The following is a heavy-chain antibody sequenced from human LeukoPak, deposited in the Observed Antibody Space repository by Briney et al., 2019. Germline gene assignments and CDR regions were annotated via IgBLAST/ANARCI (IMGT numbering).Heavy chain of an antibody. J-gene: IGHJ4*02. CDR2: MNPNSGNT. CDR1: GYTFTSYD. Sequence: ASVKVSCKASGYTFTSYDINWVRQAPGQGLEWMGWMNPNSGNTGYTQKFQGRVTMTRNTSISTAYMELSSLRSEDTAVYYCARTPTKYCSSTSCYTPYFDYWGQGTLVTVSS. CDR3: ARTPTKYCSSTSCYTPYFDY. V-gene: IGHV1-8*01. D-gene: IGHD2-2*02.